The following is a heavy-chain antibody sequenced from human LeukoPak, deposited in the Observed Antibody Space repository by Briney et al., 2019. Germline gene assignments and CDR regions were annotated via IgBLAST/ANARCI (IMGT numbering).Heavy chain of an antibody. D-gene: IGHD3-3*01. CDR2: ISGSGGST. V-gene: IGHV3-23*01. Sequence: PGGSLRLSCAASGFTFSSYGMSWVRQAPGKGLEWVSAISGSGGSTYYADSVKGRFTISRDNSKSTLYLQMNSLRAEDTAVYYCAKGLDPSGYYFDYWGQGTLVTVSS. CDR1: GFTFSSYG. CDR3: AKGLDPSGYYFDY. J-gene: IGHJ4*02.